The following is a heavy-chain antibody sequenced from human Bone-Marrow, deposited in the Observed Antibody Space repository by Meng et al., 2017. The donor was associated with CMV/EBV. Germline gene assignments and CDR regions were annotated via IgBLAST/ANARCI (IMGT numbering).Heavy chain of an antibody. CDR3: VRDLGSTPAIFFDY. CDR1: CYSFTDFG. J-gene: IGHJ4*02. V-gene: IGHV1-18*01. D-gene: IGHD4-23*01. CDR2: ISAYNGQK. Sequence: ASVKVSCKASCYSFTDFGVSWVRQAPGQGLEWMGWISAYNGQKNYAQKFQGRVTMTTDTSTNTAYMDLRSLRSDDTAVYYCVRDLGSTPAIFFDYWGQGTLVTVSS.